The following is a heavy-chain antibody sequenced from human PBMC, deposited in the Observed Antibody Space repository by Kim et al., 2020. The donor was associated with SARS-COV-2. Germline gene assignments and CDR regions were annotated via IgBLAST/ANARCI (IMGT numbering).Heavy chain of an antibody. CDR2: INTNTGNP. Sequence: ASVKVSCKASGYTFNNYAMNWVRQAPGQGLEWMGWINTNTGNPTYAQGFKGRFVFSLGTSVSSTYLRISSLKAEDTAVYYCARDGGYGGYGAFTYWGQGTLVTVSS. D-gene: IGHD4-17*01. CDR1: GYTFNNYA. CDR3: ARDGGYGGYGAFTY. J-gene: IGHJ4*02. V-gene: IGHV7-4-1*02.